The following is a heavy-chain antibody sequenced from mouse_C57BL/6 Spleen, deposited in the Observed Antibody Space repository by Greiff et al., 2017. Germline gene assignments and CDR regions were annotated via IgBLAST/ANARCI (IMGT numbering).Heavy chain of an antibody. CDR1: GFTFSSYA. J-gene: IGHJ1*03. Sequence: EVQGVESGGGLVKPGGSLKLSCAASGFTFSSYAMSWVRQTPEKRLEWVATISDGGSYTYYPDNVQGRFTISRDNAKNNLYLQMSHLKSEDTAMYYCARDGLGYWYFDVWGTGTTVTVSS. V-gene: IGHV5-4*01. CDR2: ISDGGSYT. D-gene: IGHD3-3*01. CDR3: ARDGLGYWYFDV.